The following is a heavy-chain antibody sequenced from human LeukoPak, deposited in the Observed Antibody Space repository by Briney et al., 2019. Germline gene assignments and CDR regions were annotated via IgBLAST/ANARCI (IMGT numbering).Heavy chain of an antibody. J-gene: IGHJ4*02. CDR2: ISAYNGNT. V-gene: IGHV1-18*01. CDR3: ARDGSYGSGSYWVY. CDR1: GYTFTSYG. Sequence: ASVKVSCKASGYTFTSYGISWVRQAPGQGLEWMGWISAYNGNTNYAQKFQGRVTITADKSTSTAYMELSSLRSEDTAVYYCARDGSYGSGSYWVYWGQGTLVTVSS. D-gene: IGHD3-10*01.